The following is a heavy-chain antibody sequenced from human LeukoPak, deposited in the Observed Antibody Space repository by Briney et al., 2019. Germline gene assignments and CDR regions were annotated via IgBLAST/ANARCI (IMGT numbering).Heavy chain of an antibody. D-gene: IGHD3-22*01. V-gene: IGHV1-24*01. J-gene: IGHJ4*02. CDR3: AANHPSSGYFDY. CDR1: GYTLTELS. Sequence: GASVKVSCKVSGYTLTELSMHWVRQAPGKGLEWMGGFDPEDGETIYAQKFQGRVTMTEDTSTDTAYMELSSLRSEDTAVYYCAANHPSSGYFDYWGQGTLVTVSS. CDR2: FDPEDGET.